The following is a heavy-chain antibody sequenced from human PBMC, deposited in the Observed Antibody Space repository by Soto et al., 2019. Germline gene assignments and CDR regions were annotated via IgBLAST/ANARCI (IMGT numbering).Heavy chain of an antibody. J-gene: IGHJ6*03. Sequence: SVKVSCKASGGTFSSYTISWVRQAPGQGLEWMGRIIPILGIANYAQKFQGRVTITADKSTSTAYMELSSLRSEDTAVYYCAREGMGGGYYMDVWGKGTTVTVSS. CDR1: GGTFSSYT. D-gene: IGHD3-16*01. V-gene: IGHV1-69*04. CDR2: IIPILGIA. CDR3: AREGMGGGYYMDV.